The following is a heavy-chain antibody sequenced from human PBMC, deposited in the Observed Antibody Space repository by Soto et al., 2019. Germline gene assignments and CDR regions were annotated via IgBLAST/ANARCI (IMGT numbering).Heavy chain of an antibody. D-gene: IGHD6-13*01. Sequence: GGSLRLSCTVSGFTVSSNHMNWVRQAPGKGLEWVSLINSGGSTYYADSVKGRFTISRDNSKNTLYLQMNSLRAEDTAVYYCARDRSNNWFYMDVWGKGTTVTVSS. J-gene: IGHJ6*03. CDR2: INSGGST. V-gene: IGHV3-66*01. CDR3: ARDRSNNWFYMDV. CDR1: GFTVSSNH.